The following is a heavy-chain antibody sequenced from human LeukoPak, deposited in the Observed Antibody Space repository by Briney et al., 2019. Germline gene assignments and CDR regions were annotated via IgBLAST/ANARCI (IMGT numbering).Heavy chain of an antibody. D-gene: IGHD3-9*01. Sequence: PGGSLRLSCAGSGFIFSSDWMSWVRQAPGKGLEWVANIKQDGSEKYYVDSVKGRFTISRDNAKNSLFLQMNSLRAEDTAGYYCARHVRFEWVDYWGQGTLVTVSS. V-gene: IGHV3-7*01. J-gene: IGHJ4*02. CDR3: ARHVRFEWVDY. CDR1: GFIFSSDW. CDR2: IKQDGSEK.